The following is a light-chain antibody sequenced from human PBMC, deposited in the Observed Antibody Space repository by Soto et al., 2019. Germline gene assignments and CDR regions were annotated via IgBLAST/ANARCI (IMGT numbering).Light chain of an antibody. V-gene: IGKV3-20*01. Sequence: EIVLTQSPGTLSLSPGERATLSCRASQSVYSNYLAWYQQRPGQAPRLLISGASSRASGIPDRFSGSGSGTVFTLTISRREPGDFAVYYCQQYGTSPPITFGQGTRREIK. CDR3: QQYGTSPPIT. CDR1: QSVYSNY. CDR2: GAS. J-gene: IGKJ5*01.